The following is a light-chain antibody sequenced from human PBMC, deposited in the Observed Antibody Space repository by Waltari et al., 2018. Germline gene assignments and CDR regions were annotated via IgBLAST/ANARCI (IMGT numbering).Light chain of an antibody. V-gene: IGKV3-20*01. Sequence: EIVLTQSPGPLSLSPGERATLSCRASQSVSRTLAWDQQKPGQAPRLLIYDASSRATGIPDRFSGSGSGTDFSLTISRLEPEDFAVYYCQKYGTLPATFGQGTKVEIK. CDR3: QKYGTLPAT. CDR1: QSVSRT. CDR2: DAS. J-gene: IGKJ1*01.